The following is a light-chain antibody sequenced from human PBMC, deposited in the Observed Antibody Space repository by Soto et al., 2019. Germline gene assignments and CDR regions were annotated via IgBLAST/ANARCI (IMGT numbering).Light chain of an antibody. CDR1: SSDVGGYNS. CDR2: DVS. J-gene: IGLJ2*01. V-gene: IGLV2-14*01. CDR3: SSYTTTRTPP. Sequence: QSVLTQPASVSGSPGQSITISCTGTSSDVGGYNSVSWYQQHPGKAPKLMIYDVSNRPSGVSNRFSGSKSGNTASLTISGLQAEDEADYYCSSYTTTRTPPFGGGTKLTVL.